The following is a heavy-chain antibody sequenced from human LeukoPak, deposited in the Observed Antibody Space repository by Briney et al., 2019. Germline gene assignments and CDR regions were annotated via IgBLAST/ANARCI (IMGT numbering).Heavy chain of an antibody. CDR1: GFTFSDSR. J-gene: IGHJ4*02. CDR3: SRDDSSGPD. CDR2: IGAIGPKSRGGTT. D-gene: IGHD2-21*01. Sequence: GGSLRLSCTTSGFTFSDSRMSWVRQAPGKGLDWVGFIGAIGPKSRGGTTEYAASVRGRFTISRDDSKSIAYLQMNSLKSEDTAVYYCSRDDSSGPDWGQGTLVTVSS. V-gene: IGHV3-49*04.